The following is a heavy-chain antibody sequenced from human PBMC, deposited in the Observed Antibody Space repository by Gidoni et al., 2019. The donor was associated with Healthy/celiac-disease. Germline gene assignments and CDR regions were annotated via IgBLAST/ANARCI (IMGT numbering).Heavy chain of an antibody. J-gene: IGHJ6*02. Sequence: EVQLLESGGGLVQPGGSLRLSCAASGFTFGSYAMSWVRQAPGKGLEWVSAISGSGGSTYYADSVKGRFTISRDNSKNTLYLQMNSLRAEDTAVYYCLKPVTTVLMKSYGMDVWGQGTTVTVSS. V-gene: IGHV3-23*01. D-gene: IGHD4-17*01. CDR1: GFTFGSYA. CDR3: LKPVTTVLMKSYGMDV. CDR2: ISGSGGST.